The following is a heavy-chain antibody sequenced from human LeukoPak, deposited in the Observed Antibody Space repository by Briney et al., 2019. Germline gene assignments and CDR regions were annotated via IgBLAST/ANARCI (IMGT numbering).Heavy chain of an antibody. CDR3: ARLWGDATIFDL. CDR2: ISRSSDTI. CDR1: GFIFSGHS. D-gene: IGHD5-12*01. J-gene: IGHJ4*02. Sequence: GGSLRLSCAASGFIFSGHSMNWVRQAPGKGLDWVAYISRSSDTIYYADSVKGRFTVSRDNAENSLYLQTNSLRAEDTAIYYCARLWGDATIFDLWGQGTLVTVSS. V-gene: IGHV3-48*04.